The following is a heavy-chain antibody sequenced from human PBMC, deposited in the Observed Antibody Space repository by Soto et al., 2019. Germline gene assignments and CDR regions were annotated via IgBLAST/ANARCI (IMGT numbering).Heavy chain of an antibody. V-gene: IGHV4-31*03. J-gene: IGHJ5*02. CDR3: ARAWTATAGWANWFDR. CDR1: GGSISGEGYY. CDR2: IHYSGST. D-gene: IGHD6-13*01. Sequence: QVQLQESGPGLVEPSQTLSRTCTVSGGSISGEGYYWSWIRQYSGRGLEWIGYIHYSGSTYYNPSLKSRVIISVDTSKTQFFLNLSSVTAADTAVYYCARAWTATAGWANWFDRWGQGTLVTVSS.